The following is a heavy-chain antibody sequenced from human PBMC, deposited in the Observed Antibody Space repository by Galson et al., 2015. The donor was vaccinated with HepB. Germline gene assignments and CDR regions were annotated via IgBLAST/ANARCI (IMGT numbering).Heavy chain of an antibody. D-gene: IGHD3-10*01. Sequence: CAISGDSVSSNSAAWNWIRQSPSRGLEWLGRTYYRSKWYNDYAVSVKSRITINPDTSKNQFSLQLNSVTPEDTAVYYCARGYYYSSGSYYYDAFDIWGQGTMVTVSS. CDR3: ARGYYYSSGSYYYDAFDI. CDR1: GDSVSSNSAA. CDR2: TYYRSKWYN. V-gene: IGHV6-1*01. J-gene: IGHJ3*02.